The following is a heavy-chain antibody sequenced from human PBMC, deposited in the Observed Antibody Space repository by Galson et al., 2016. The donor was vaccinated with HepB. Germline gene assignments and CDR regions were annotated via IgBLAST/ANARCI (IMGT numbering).Heavy chain of an antibody. V-gene: IGHV3-23*01. CDR2: ISASGGST. J-gene: IGHJ6*02. CDR1: GFTFNSYA. CDR3: ARSNLGSGSHAYFYGMDV. D-gene: IGHD3-10*01. Sequence: SLRLSCAASGFTFNSYAMSWVRQAPGKGLEWVSEISASGGSTYYADSVKGRFTISRDNSKNTLYLQMNSLRVEDTAVYYCARSNLGSGSHAYFYGMDVWGQGTSVTVSS.